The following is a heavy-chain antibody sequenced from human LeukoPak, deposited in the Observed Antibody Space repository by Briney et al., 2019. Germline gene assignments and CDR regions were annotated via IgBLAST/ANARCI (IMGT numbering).Heavy chain of an antibody. CDR1: GYTFTSYG. D-gene: IGHD3-9*01. Sequence: ASVKVSCKASGYTFTSYGISWVRQAPGQGLEWMGRISAYNGNTNYAQKLQGRVTMTTDTSTSTAYMELRSLRSDDTAVYYCARGSGGNPYDILTGSLTPYFDYWGQGTLVTVSS. CDR2: ISAYNGNT. CDR3: ARGSGGNPYDILTGSLTPYFDY. V-gene: IGHV1-18*01. J-gene: IGHJ4*02.